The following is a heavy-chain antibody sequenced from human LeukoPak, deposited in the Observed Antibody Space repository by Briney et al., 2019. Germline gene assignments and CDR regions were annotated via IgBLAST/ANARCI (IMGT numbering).Heavy chain of an antibody. J-gene: IGHJ4*02. CDR2: IYYSGST. V-gene: IGHV4-59*08. CDR1: GGSMSSYY. D-gene: IGHD3-10*01. Sequence: SETLSLTCTVSGGSMSSYYWSWIRQPPGKGLEWIGYIYYSGSTNYHPSLKSRVTISVDTSKNQFSLELSSVTAADTAVYYCARHYYGSGSYYSNFDYWGQGTLVTVSS. CDR3: ARHYYGSGSYYSNFDY.